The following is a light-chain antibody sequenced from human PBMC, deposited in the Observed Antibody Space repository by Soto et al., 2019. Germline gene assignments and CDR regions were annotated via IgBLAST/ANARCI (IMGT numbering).Light chain of an antibody. CDR3: QQAHSFPFT. V-gene: IGKV1-12*01. J-gene: IGKJ5*01. CDR1: QAINSW. CDR2: GAS. Sequence: DIQMTQSPSSVSASVGDRVTITCRASQAINSWLAWYQQKPGTAPKLLNHGASSFQSGVPSRFSGSGSGTDFTLTISSLQPKDFATYYCQQAHSFPFTIGQGTRLEIK.